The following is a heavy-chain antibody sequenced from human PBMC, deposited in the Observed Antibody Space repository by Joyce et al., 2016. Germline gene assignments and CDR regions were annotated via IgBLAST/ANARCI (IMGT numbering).Heavy chain of an antibody. D-gene: IGHD1-7*01. CDR1: GYTFTAYY. Sequence: QVQLVQSGAEVKKPGASVKVSCKASGYTFTAYYLHWVRQAPGQGLEWMGCIYSNTGDTQNAQKFQGWVTMTRDTSISTAYLELRSLKPDDTAVYFCAREKLETTRHFDNWGQGTLVTVSS. V-gene: IGHV1-2*04. CDR3: AREKLETTRHFDN. J-gene: IGHJ4*02. CDR2: IYSNTGDT.